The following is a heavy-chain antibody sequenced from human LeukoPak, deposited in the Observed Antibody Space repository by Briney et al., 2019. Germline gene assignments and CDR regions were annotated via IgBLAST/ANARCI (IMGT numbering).Heavy chain of an antibody. CDR1: GVSIARSRNY. J-gene: IGHJ6*03. Sequence: SETLSLNCTVSGVSIARSRNYWGWIRLPPGKGLEWIGYIYYSGSTNYNPSLKSRVTISVDTSKNQFSLKLSSVTAADTAVYYCARGMGGNWNARYYYYMDLWGKGTTVTVSS. D-gene: IGHD1-1*01. CDR2: IYYSGST. V-gene: IGHV4-61*05. CDR3: ARGMGGNWNARYYYYMDL.